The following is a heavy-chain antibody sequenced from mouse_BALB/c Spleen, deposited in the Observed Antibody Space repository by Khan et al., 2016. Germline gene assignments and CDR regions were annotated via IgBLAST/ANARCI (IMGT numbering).Heavy chain of an antibody. J-gene: IGHJ4*01. Sequence: EVQLVESGPSLVKPSQTLSLTCSVTGDSITSGYWNWIRKFPGNKLEYMGYISYSGSTYYNPSLKSRISITRDTSKNQYYLQLNSVTTEDTATYYCARYLYYYGRSYGAMDYWGQGTSVTVSS. CDR1: GDSITSGY. V-gene: IGHV3-8*02. CDR3: ARYLYYYGRSYGAMDY. D-gene: IGHD1-1*01. CDR2: ISYSGST.